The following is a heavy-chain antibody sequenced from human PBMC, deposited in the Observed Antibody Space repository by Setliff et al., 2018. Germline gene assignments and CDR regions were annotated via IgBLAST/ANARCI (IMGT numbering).Heavy chain of an antibody. CDR2: IYPGDSDT. D-gene: IGHD4-17*01. V-gene: IGHV5-51*01. Sequence: PGESLKISCKGSGHSFTSYWIAWVRQMPGKGLEWMGIIYPGDSDTRYSPSFQGQVTISADRSTRTAYLQWSSLKASDTAFYYCARSDYGDYFAWDSYGMDVWGQGTTVTVSS. CDR1: GHSFTSYW. CDR3: ARSDYGDYFAWDSYGMDV. J-gene: IGHJ6*02.